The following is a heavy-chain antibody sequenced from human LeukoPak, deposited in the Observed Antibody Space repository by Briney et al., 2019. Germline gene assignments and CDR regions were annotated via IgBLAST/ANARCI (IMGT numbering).Heavy chain of an antibody. CDR2: IRHDEANS. J-gene: IGHJ4*02. CDR1: GFNLNSYA. V-gene: IGHV3-30*02. Sequence: VGSLRLSCAVSGFNLNSYAMHWVRQAPGKGLEWVAVIRHDEANSFYAGSVQGRFTISRDTSKKLLYLQMNSLRVEDTAVYYCAKEYTPSSPLGELDSWGQGTLVTDSS. CDR3: AKEYTPSSPLGELDS. D-gene: IGHD6-6*01.